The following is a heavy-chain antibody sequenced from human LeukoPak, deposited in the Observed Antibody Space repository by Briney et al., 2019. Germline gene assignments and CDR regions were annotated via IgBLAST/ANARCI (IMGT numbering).Heavy chain of an antibody. J-gene: IGHJ3*02. CDR2: IRGSGGST. Sequence: AGGSLRLSCAASEFTFNNYAMSWVRQAPGKGLEWVSAIRGSGGSTYYADSVRGRFTISRDNSKNTLYVQMNSLRAEDTAIYYCAKDLVDYGNDGPGAFHIWGQGTMVTVSS. V-gene: IGHV3-23*01. D-gene: IGHD4-11*01. CDR1: EFTFNNYA. CDR3: AKDLVDYGNDGPGAFHI.